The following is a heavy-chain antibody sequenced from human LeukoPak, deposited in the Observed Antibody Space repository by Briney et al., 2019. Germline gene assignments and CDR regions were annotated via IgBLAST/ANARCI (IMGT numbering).Heavy chain of an antibody. V-gene: IGHV3-64D*09. CDR1: GFTFSSYA. Sequence: PGGSLRLSCSASGFTFSSYAVHWVRQAPGKGLEYVSAISSNGGSTYYADSVKGRFTISRDNSKNTLHLQMSSLRAEDTAVYYCVGAVAGAKYYFDYWGQGTLVTVSS. D-gene: IGHD6-19*01. CDR2: ISSNGGST. CDR3: VGAVAGAKYYFDY. J-gene: IGHJ4*02.